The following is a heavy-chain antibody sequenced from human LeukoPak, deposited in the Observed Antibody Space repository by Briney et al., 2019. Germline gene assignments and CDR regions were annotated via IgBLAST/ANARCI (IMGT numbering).Heavy chain of an antibody. V-gene: IGHV3-30*02. J-gene: IGHJ4*02. CDR1: GLTFSNFP. D-gene: IGHD3-22*01. CDR3: ATQSITLAVVISPFDY. Sequence: GGSLRLSCAASGLTFSNFPMHWVRQAPGKGLEWVALIQDDGATTNYVDSVRGRFTISRDNSKSTVYLQMNSLKPDDTAVYYCATQSITLAVVISPFDYWGQGTLVTVSS. CDR2: IQDDGATT.